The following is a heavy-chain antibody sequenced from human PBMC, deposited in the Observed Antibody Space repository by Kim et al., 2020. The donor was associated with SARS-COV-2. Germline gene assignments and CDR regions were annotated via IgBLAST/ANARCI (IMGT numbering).Heavy chain of an antibody. V-gene: IGHV4-59*01. CDR2: T. J-gene: IGHJ3*02. CDR3: ARDWNSGAFGI. Sequence: TTYNPSLKSRVTISVDTSKHQFSLRLRSVTAADTAVYYCARDWNSGAFGIWGQGTMVTVSS. D-gene: IGHD1-7*01.